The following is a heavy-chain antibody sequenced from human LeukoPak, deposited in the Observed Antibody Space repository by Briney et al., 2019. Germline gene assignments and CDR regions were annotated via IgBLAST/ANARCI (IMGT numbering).Heavy chain of an antibody. CDR2: INPNSGGT. CDR1: GYTFTGYY. D-gene: IGHD1-26*01. J-gene: IGHJ5*02. Sequence: ASVKVSCKASGYTFTGYYMHWVRQAPGPGLEWMGRINPNSGGTNYAQKFQGRVTMTRDTSISTAYMELSRLRSDDTAVYYCARDRALDSGSLGFDPWGQGTLVTVSS. CDR3: ARDRALDSGSLGFDP. V-gene: IGHV1-2*06.